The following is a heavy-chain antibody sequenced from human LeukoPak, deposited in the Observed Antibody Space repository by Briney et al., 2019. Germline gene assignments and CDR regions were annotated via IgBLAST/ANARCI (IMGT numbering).Heavy chain of an antibody. D-gene: IGHD3-10*01. V-gene: IGHV1-69*04. CDR2: IIPIPGVA. CDR3: ARAVVVARGLMAYFDY. Sequence: ASVKVSCKASGGTFSFYAINWVRQAPGQGLEWMGRIIPIPGVANYAQKFQGRVTITADSSTSTAYMEVSSLRSEDTAVYYCARAVVVARGLMAYFDYWGQGTLVTVSS. CDR1: GGTFSFYA. J-gene: IGHJ4*02.